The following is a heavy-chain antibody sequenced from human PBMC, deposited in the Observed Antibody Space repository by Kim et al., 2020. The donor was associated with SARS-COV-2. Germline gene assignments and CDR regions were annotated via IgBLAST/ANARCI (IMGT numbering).Heavy chain of an antibody. Sequence: GGSLRLSCAASGFTVSSNYMSWVRQAPGKGLEWVSVIYSGGSTYYADSVKGRFTISRDNSKNTLYLQMNSLRAEDTAVYYCARLGEQLVYLDYWGQGTLVTVSS. CDR1: GFTVSSNY. D-gene: IGHD6-13*01. V-gene: IGHV3-53*01. CDR3: ARLGEQLVYLDY. CDR2: IYSGGST. J-gene: IGHJ4*02.